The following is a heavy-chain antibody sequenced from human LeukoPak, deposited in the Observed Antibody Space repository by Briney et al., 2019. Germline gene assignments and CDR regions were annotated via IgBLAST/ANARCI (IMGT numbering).Heavy chain of an antibody. J-gene: IGHJ3*02. CDR3: ARDGRGYYDSSGYYPVDAFDI. V-gene: IGHV7-4-1*02. Sequence: VSVKVSCKASGYTFTSYAMNWVRQAPGQGLEWMGWINTNTGNPTYAQGFTGRFVFSLDTSVSTAYLQISSLKAEDTAVYYCARDGRGYYDSSGYYPVDAFDIWGQGTMVTVSS. D-gene: IGHD3-22*01. CDR1: GYTFTSYA. CDR2: INTNTGNP.